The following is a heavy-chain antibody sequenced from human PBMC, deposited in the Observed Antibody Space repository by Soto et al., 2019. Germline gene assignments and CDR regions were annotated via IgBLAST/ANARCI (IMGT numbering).Heavy chain of an antibody. CDR3: ARVRGRTNWFDP. V-gene: IGHV4-31*03. J-gene: IGHJ5*02. D-gene: IGHD3-10*01. CDR1: GGSISSGGYY. CDR2: IYYSGST. Sequence: TLSLTCTVSGGSISSGGYYWSWIRQHPGKGLEWIGYIYYSGSTYYNPSLKSRVTISVDTSKNQFSLKLSSVTAADTAVYYCARVRGRTNWFDPWGQGXLVTVSS.